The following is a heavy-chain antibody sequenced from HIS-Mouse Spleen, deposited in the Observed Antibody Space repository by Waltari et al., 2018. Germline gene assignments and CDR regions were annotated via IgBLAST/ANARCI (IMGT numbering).Heavy chain of an antibody. CDR1: GGSISSSSYY. CDR3: AREIPYSSSWYDWYFDL. D-gene: IGHD6-13*01. V-gene: IGHV4-39*07. CDR2: IYYSGGT. Sequence: QLQLQESGPGLVKPSETLSLTCTVSGGSISSSSYYWGGIRQPPGKGLEGSGSIYYSGGTYYNPSLKSRVTISVDTSKTPFSLKLSSVTAADTAVYYCAREIPYSSSWYDWYFDLWGRGTLVTVSS. J-gene: IGHJ2*01.